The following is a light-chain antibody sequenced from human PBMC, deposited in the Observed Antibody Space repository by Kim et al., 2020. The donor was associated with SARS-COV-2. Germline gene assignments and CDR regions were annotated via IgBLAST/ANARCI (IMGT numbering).Light chain of an antibody. V-gene: IGKV2-28*01. J-gene: IGKJ2*01. Sequence: DIVMTQSPVSLPVTPGEPASISCRSSQSLLHSNGYNYLDWYLQKPGQSPQILIYLGSNRASGVPDRFSGSGSGTDFTLKISRVEAEDVGVYYCMQSLPAPLTFGQGTKLEI. CDR1: QSLLHSNGYNY. CDR2: LGS. CDR3: MQSLPAPLT.